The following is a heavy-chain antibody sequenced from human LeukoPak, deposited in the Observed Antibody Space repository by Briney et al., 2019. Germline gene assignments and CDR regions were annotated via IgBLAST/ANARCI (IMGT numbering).Heavy chain of an antibody. J-gene: IGHJ4*02. V-gene: IGHV4-39*01. D-gene: IGHD1-26*01. CDR1: GGSISSSSYY. Sequence: SETLSLTCTVSGGSISSSSYYWGWIRQPPGKGLEWIGSIYYSGSTYYNPSLKSRVTISVDTSKNQFSLKLSSVTAADTAVYYCARQPPNIVGATKGSRYFDYWGQGTLVTVSS. CDR2: IYYSGST. CDR3: ARQPPNIVGATKGSRYFDY.